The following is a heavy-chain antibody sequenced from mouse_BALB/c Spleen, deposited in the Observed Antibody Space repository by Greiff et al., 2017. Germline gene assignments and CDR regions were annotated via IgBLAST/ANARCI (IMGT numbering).Heavy chain of an antibody. D-gene: IGHD1-1*01. Sequence: VKLVESGPGLVAPSQSLSITCTVSGFSLTSYGVHWVRQPPGKGLEWLGVIWAGGSTNYNSALMSRLSISKDNSKSQVFLKRNSLQTDDTAMYYCTREHYYGSSYGDFDVWGAGTTVTGSS. CDR1: GFSLTSYG. CDR2: IWAGGST. V-gene: IGHV2-9*02. CDR3: TREHYYGSSYGDFDV. J-gene: IGHJ1*01.